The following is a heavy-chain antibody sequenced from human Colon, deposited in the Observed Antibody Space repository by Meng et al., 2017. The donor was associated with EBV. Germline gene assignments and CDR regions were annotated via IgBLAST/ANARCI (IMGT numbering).Heavy chain of an antibody. Sequence: QVQQQESGPGLVKPSATLSLPCTGSGDSVATGRYYWSWIRQTPGKGLEWIAYIYYIGGTNYNPSLKSRLTISLDTSKNQFSLSLRSVTAADTAVYYCARVSGRSFDPWGQGTLVTVSS. CDR1: GDSVATGRYY. D-gene: IGHD3-10*01. J-gene: IGHJ5*02. CDR2: IYYIGGT. V-gene: IGHV4-61*01. CDR3: ARVSGRSFDP.